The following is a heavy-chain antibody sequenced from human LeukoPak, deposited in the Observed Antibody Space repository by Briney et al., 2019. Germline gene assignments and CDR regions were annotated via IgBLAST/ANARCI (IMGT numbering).Heavy chain of an antibody. CDR1: RFTFSNAW. J-gene: IGHJ4*02. D-gene: IGHD4/OR15-4a*01. CDR3: AIDEPNYAPYDFDY. Sequence: GGSLRLSCAASRFTFSNAWMNWVRQAPGKGLEWVGRIKSKVDGETTDYAAPVKGRFTISRDDSNNMVYLQMNSLKIEDTAVYYCAIDEPNYAPYDFDYWGQGTLVTVSS. CDR2: IKSKVDGETT. V-gene: IGHV3-15*01.